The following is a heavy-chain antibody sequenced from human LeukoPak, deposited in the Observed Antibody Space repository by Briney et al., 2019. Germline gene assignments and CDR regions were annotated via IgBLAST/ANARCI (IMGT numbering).Heavy chain of an antibody. CDR2: TYYRSKWYN. D-gene: IGHD3-10*01. CDR1: GDSVSSNSAA. V-gene: IGHV6-1*01. Sequence: SQTLSLTCAISGDSVSSNSAAWNWIRQSPSRGLEWLGRTYYRSKWYNDYAVSVKSRITINPDTSKNQFSLQLNSVTPEDTAVYYCARDLAYYYGSGSIFDYWGQGTLVTVSS. CDR3: ARDLAYYYGSGSIFDY. J-gene: IGHJ4*02.